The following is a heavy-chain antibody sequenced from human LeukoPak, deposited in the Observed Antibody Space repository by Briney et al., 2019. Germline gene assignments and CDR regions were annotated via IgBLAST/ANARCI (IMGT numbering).Heavy chain of an antibody. D-gene: IGHD2-2*01. J-gene: IGHJ5*02. CDR2: IGTAGDT. CDR1: GFTFSSYD. CDR3: ARSKGYCSSTGCGWFDP. Sequence: PGGSLRLSCAAPGFTFSSYDMHWVRQATGKGLEWVSAIGTAGDTYYPGSVKGRFTISRENAKNSLYLQMNSLRAGDTAVYYCARSKGYCSSTGCGWFDPWGQGTLVTVSS. V-gene: IGHV3-13*01.